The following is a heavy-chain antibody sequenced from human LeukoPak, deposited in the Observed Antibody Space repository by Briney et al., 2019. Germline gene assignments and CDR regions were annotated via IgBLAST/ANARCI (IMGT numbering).Heavy chain of an antibody. CDR2: ISGSGGST. Sequence: GASLRLSCAASGSTFSSHAMSWVRQAPGKGLEWVSAISGSGGSTYYADSVKGRFTISRDNSKNTLYLQMNSLRAEDTAVYYCAKDLRNKYQPTLWGQGTLVTVSS. J-gene: IGHJ4*02. CDR3: AKDLRNKYQPTL. D-gene: IGHD2-2*01. V-gene: IGHV3-23*01. CDR1: GSTFSSHA.